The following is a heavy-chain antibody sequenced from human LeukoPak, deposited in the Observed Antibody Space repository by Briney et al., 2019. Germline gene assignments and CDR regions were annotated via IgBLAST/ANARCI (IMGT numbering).Heavy chain of an antibody. CDR1: GYTFTGYG. CDR2: ISAYNGNT. V-gene: IGHV1-18*01. J-gene: IGHJ6*02. D-gene: IGHD3-3*01. CDR3: ARGVRSTYYDFWSGYPDYYYYGMDV. Sequence: GASVKVSCKASGYTFTGYGISWVRQAPGQGLEWMGWISAYNGNTNYAQKLQGRVTMTTDTSTSTAYMELRSLRSDDTAVYYCARGVRSTYYDFWSGYPDYYYYGMDVWGQGTTVTVSS.